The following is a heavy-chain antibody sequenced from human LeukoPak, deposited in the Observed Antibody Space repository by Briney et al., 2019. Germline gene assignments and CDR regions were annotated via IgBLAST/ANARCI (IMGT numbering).Heavy chain of an antibody. CDR3: ARRAAYGWYYYMDV. CDR1: GFTFSSYE. D-gene: IGHD6-19*01. V-gene: IGHV3-48*03. Sequence: PGGSLRLSCAASGFTFSSYEMNWVRQAPGKGLEWVSYISSSGSTIYYADSVKGRFTISRDNAKNSLYLQMNSLRAEDTAVYYCARRAAYGWYYYMDVWGKGTTVTVSS. CDR2: ISSSGSTI. J-gene: IGHJ6*03.